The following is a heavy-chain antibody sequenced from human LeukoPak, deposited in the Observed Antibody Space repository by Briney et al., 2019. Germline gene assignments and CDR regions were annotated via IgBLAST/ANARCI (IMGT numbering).Heavy chain of an antibody. D-gene: IGHD5-18*01. Sequence: YSGSTNYNPSLKSRVTISVDTSKNQFSLKLSSVTAADTAVYYCARDVRGYSYGSIEYYFDYWGQGTLVTVSS. V-gene: IGHV4-59*01. J-gene: IGHJ4*02. CDR2: YSGST. CDR3: ARDVRGYSYGSIEYYFDY.